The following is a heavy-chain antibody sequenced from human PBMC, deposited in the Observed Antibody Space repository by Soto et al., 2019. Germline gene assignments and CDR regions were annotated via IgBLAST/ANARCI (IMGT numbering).Heavy chain of an antibody. D-gene: IGHD3-22*01. CDR2: IFPSDSDT. CDR3: ARKDKSGYFNWFDP. V-gene: IGHV5-51*01. Sequence: ESLKISCRTSGYKFTSSWIAWVRQKPGKGLEWMGIIFPSDSDTRYSPSFQGQVTISADMSTSTVFLQWASLKASDTAVYFCARKDKSGYFNWFDPWGQGTLVTVSS. CDR1: GYKFTSSW. J-gene: IGHJ5*02.